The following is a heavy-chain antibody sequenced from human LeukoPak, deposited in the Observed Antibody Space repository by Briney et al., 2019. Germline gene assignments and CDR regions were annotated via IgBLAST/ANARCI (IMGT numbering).Heavy chain of an antibody. V-gene: IGHV1-18*01. J-gene: IGHJ4*02. Sequence: ASVKVSCKASGYTFINYGISWVRQAPGQGLECMGWISVDNGKTQYAQKFQGRINMTTDTSTSTAYIELRSLRSDDTAVYYCASRSGVYCSGGSCYTEDWGQGTLVTVSS. D-gene: IGHD2-15*01. CDR2: ISVDNGKT. CDR3: ASRSGVYCSGGSCYTED. CDR1: GYTFINYG.